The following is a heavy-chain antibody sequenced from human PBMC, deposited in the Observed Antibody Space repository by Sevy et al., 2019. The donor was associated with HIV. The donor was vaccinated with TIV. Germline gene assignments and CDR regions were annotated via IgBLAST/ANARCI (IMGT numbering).Heavy chain of an antibody. CDR1: GYTFTSYG. CDR2: ISAYNGNT. V-gene: IGHV1-18*01. J-gene: IGHJ5*02. D-gene: IGHD2-15*01. CDR3: ARRRDCSGGSCYISDNWFDP. Sequence: ASVKVSCKASGYTFTSYGISWVRQAPGQGLEWMGWISAYNGNTNYAQKLQGRVTMTTDTSTSTAYMELRGLRSDDTAVYYCARRRDCSGGSCYISDNWFDPWGQGTLVTVSS.